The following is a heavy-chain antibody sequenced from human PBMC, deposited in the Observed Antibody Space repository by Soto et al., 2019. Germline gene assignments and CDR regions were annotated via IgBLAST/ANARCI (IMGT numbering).Heavy chain of an antibody. V-gene: IGHV3-48*02. Sequence: GGSLRLSCAASGFTFSSYSMSWVRQAPGKGLEWVSYISSSGSTTYYADSVKGRFTISRDNAENSLYLQMNSLRDEDTAVYYCTNIYGDYFPFHYWGQGTLVTVSS. D-gene: IGHD4-17*01. J-gene: IGHJ4*02. CDR2: ISSSGSTT. CDR3: TNIYGDYFPFHY. CDR1: GFTFSSYS.